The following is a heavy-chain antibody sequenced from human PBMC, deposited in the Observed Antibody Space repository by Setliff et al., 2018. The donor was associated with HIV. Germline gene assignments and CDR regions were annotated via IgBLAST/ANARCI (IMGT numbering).Heavy chain of an antibody. CDR3: ARDGPLEGSYRYYYYYMDV. V-gene: IGHV4-59*11. Sequence: LSLTCTVSGGSISSHYWSWIRQPPGKGLEWIGYIYYSGSTNYNPSLKSRVTISVDTSKNQFSLKLSSVTAADTDVYYCARDGPLEGSYRYYYYYMDVWGKGTTVTVSS. J-gene: IGHJ6*03. CDR1: GGSISSHY. D-gene: IGHD3-10*01. CDR2: IYYSGST.